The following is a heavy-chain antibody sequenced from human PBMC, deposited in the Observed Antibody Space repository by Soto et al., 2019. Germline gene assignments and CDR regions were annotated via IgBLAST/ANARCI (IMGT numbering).Heavy chain of an antibody. Sequence: SETLSLTCTVSGGPISSGGYYWSWIRQHPGKGLEWIGYIYYSGSTYYNPSLKSRVTISVDTSKNQFSLKLSSVTAADTAVYYCARALSSAQWGHFDYWGQGTLVTVSS. J-gene: IGHJ4*02. CDR1: GGPISSGGYY. V-gene: IGHV4-31*03. CDR3: ARALSSAQWGHFDY. D-gene: IGHD3-22*01. CDR2: IYYSGST.